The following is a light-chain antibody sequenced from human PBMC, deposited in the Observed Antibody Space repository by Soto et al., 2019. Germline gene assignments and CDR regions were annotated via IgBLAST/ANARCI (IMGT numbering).Light chain of an antibody. J-gene: IGLJ2*01. CDR2: ANN. CDR3: QSYDSTL. V-gene: IGLV1-40*01. CDR1: SPKIGAGSD. Sequence: QSVLTQPPSVSGAPGQRVTISCPGSSPKIGAGSDEQSYQQLPGTAPKLLICANNSRPSGVPGRFSGSKSATSASLAITGLQAEDEADYYCQSYDSTLFGGGTKLTVL.